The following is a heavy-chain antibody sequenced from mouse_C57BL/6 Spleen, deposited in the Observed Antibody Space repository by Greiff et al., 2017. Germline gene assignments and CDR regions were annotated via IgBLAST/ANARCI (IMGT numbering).Heavy chain of an antibody. V-gene: IGHV5-6*02. CDR2: ISSGGSYT. CDR3: ARHGTTVARGYYAMDY. D-gene: IGHD1-1*01. CDR1: GFTFSSYG. J-gene: IGHJ4*01. Sequence: EVKLVESGGDLVKPGGSLKLSCAASGFTFSSYGMSWVRQTPDKRLEWVATISSGGSYTYYPDSVKGRFTISRDNAKNTLYLQMSSLMSEDTAMYYCARHGTTVARGYYAMDYWGQGTSVTVSS.